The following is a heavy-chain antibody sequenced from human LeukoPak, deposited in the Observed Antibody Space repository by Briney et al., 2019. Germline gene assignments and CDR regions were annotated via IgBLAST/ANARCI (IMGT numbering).Heavy chain of an antibody. CDR2: ISSSSSYI. J-gene: IGHJ3*02. CDR3: ARSVADGAFDI. Sequence: GGSLRLSCAASGFTFSSYSMNWVSQAPGKGLEWVSSISSSSSYIYYADSVKGRFTISRDDAKNSLYQQMNSLRAEDAAVYYCARSVADGAFDIWGQGTMVTVSS. D-gene: IGHD6-19*01. CDR1: GFTFSSYS. V-gene: IGHV3-21*01.